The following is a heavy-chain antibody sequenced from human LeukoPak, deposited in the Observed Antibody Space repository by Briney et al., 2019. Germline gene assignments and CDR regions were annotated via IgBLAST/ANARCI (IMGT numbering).Heavy chain of an antibody. D-gene: IGHD2-8*01. CDR3: ARLAFCTNAVCFSKYYYSMDV. CDR1: GYSFTSYW. CDR2: IYPDDSDT. J-gene: IGHJ6*03. Sequence: GESLKISCKGSGYSFTSYWIGWVRQMPGKGLEWMGIIYPDDSDTKYSPSFQGQVTISADKSISTAYLQWSSLKASDTAMYYCARLAFCTNAVCFSKYYYSMDVWGRGTTVTVSS. V-gene: IGHV5-51*01.